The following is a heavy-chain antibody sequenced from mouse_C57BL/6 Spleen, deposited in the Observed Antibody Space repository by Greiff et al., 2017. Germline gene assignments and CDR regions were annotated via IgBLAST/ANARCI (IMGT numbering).Heavy chain of an antibody. CDR2: INPGSGGT. Sequence: VKLMESGAELVRPGTSVKVSCKASGYAFTNYLIEWVKQRPGKGLEWIGVINPGSGGTNYNEKFKGKATLTADKSSSTAYMQLSSLTSEDSAVYSCARVRYYGSSYEWHVDVWGKGTTVTVSS. J-gene: IGHJ1*03. CDR1: GYAFTNYL. V-gene: IGHV1-54*01. D-gene: IGHD1-1*01. CDR3: ARVRYYGSSYEWHVDV.